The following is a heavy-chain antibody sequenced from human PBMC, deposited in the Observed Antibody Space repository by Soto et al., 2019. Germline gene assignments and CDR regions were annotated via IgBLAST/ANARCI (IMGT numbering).Heavy chain of an antibody. V-gene: IGHV4-59*01. CDR1: GGSISSYY. CDR2: IYYSGST. J-gene: IGHJ4*02. CDR3: ARENERWSGYLTFDY. D-gene: IGHD3-3*01. Sequence: SETLSLTCTVSGGSISSYYWSWIRQPPGKGLEWIGYIYYSGSTNYNPSLKSRVTISVDTSKNQFSLKLSSVTAADTAVYYCARENERWSGYLTFDYWGQGTLVTVSS.